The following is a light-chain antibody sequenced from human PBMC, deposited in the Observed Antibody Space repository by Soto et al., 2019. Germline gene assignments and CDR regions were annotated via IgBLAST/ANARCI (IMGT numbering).Light chain of an antibody. CDR3: LKYNKDAPGT. V-gene: IGKV1-27*01. Sequence: DIQMTQSPSSLSASVGDRVTLTCRASQDISHFLAWYQQRPGKVPKLPIYGASTLQSGVPSRFSGSGSGTDFTLTISSLQPEDVATYYCLKYNKDAPGTFGQGTKVEI. CDR1: QDISHF. J-gene: IGKJ1*01. CDR2: GAS.